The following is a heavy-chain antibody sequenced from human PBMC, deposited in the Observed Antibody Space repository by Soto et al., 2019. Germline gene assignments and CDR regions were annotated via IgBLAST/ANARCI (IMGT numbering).Heavy chain of an antibody. CDR2: ISSNGGST. Sequence: GGSLRLSFAASGFTFSIYAMHWVRQAPGKGLEYVSAISSNGGSTYYANSVKGRFTISRDNSKNTLYLQMGSLRAEDMAVYYCARVPTTVTTFYAFDIWGQGTMVTVSS. D-gene: IGHD4-17*01. J-gene: IGHJ3*02. CDR3: ARVPTTVTTFYAFDI. V-gene: IGHV3-64*01. CDR1: GFTFSIYA.